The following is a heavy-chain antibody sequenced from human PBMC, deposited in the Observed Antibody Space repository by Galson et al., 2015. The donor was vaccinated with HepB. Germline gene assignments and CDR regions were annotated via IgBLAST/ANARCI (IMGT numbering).Heavy chain of an antibody. V-gene: IGHV3-30*03. CDR2: ISYDGSNK. CDR1: GFTFSSYG. J-gene: IGHJ6*02. Sequence: SLRLSCAASGFTFSSYGMHWVRQAPGKGLEWVAVISYDGSNKYYADSVKGRFTISRDNSKNTLYLQMNSLRAEDTAVYYCARAPLAARRPRDYYYYGMDVWGQGTTVTVSS. CDR3: ARAPLAARRPRDYYYYGMDV. D-gene: IGHD6-6*01.